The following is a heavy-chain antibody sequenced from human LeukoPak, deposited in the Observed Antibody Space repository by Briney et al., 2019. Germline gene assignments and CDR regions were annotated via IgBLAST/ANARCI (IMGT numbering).Heavy chain of an antibody. J-gene: IGHJ4*02. CDR2: VHLNGAT. D-gene: IGHD1-26*01. Sequence: SGTLSLTCAVSGGSIMTTNWWSWVRQPPGKGLEWIGEVHLNGATNYNPSLESRVSMSIDTSKNQMSLKLTSVNAADTAIYYCTRESGAFSPFGFWGQGTLVTVSS. CDR3: TRESGAFSPFGF. V-gene: IGHV4-4*02. CDR1: GGSIMTTNW.